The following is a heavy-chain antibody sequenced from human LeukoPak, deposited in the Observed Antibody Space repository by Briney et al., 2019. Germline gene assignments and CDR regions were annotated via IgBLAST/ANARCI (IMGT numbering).Heavy chain of an antibody. CDR1: GGSISGSDLY. J-gene: IGHJ6*02. Sequence: SETQSLTCTVSGGSISGSDLYWGWIRQLSGKGLEWIGNIHSSGNSFCNPSLKSRVTISVDTSKNQFSLKLSSVTAADTAVYYCEKDSHLDVWGQGTTVTVSS. V-gene: IGHV4-39*01. CDR2: IHSSGNS. D-gene: IGHD2-15*01. CDR3: EKDSHLDV.